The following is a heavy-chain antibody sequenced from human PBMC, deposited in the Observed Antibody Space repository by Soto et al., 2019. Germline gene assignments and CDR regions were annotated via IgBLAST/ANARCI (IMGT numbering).Heavy chain of an antibody. Sequence: QITLKESGPTLVKPTQTLTLTCTFSGFLLSTSGLGVGWIRQPPGKALEWLALIYWDDDKRYSPSLKSRLTITKDTSKNQVVLTMTNMDPVDTATYYCARDYRLLAFDIWGRGTMITVSS. D-gene: IGHD2-21*02. V-gene: IGHV2-5*02. CDR1: GFLLSTSGLG. CDR3: ARDYRLLAFDI. CDR2: IYWDDDK. J-gene: IGHJ3*02.